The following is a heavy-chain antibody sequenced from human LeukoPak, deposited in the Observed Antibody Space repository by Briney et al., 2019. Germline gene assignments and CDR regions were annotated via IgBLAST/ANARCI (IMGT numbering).Heavy chain of an antibody. J-gene: IGHJ4*02. CDR2: IYHTGSN. CDR1: GDSINSGGYS. Sequence: KTSETLSLTCAVSGDSINSGGYSWSWIRQPPGKGLDWIGYIYHTGSNFYNPSLKGRATISEDRSKNQFSLKLTSVTAADTAVYYCARALGRRGGGYCTSGSCYLDSWGQGTLVTVSS. V-gene: IGHV4-30-2*01. D-gene: IGHD2-15*01. CDR3: ARALGRRGGGYCTSGSCYLDS.